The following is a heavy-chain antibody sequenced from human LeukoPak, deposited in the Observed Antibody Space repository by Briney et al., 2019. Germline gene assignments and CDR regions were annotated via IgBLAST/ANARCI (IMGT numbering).Heavy chain of an antibody. V-gene: IGHV5-51*01. CDR3: ARRPGRAYYDFWSGYYVFDY. Sequence: GESLKISCKGSGYSFTSYWIGWVRQMPGKGLEWMGIIYPGDSDTRYSPSFQGQVTISADKSISTAYLQWSSLKASDTAMYYCARRPGRAYYDFWSGYYVFDYWGQGTLVTVSS. CDR2: IYPGDSDT. J-gene: IGHJ4*02. D-gene: IGHD3-3*01. CDR1: GYSFTSYW.